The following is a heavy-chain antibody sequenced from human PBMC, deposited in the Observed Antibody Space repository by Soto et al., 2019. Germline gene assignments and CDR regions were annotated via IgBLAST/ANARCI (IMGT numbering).Heavy chain of an antibody. J-gene: IGHJ4*02. CDR2: IIPMFGTA. D-gene: IGHD5-18*01. CDR1: GGTFSTYA. V-gene: IGHV1-69*12. Sequence: QVQLVQSGAEVKKPESSVKVSCKAPGGTFSTYAISWVRQAPGQGLEWMGGIIPMFGTANYAQRFQDRVTITADESTNTVYMGLSSLRSEDTAVYFCASGIQLWLRRIKTGYSGGGEGTVVTVSS. CDR3: ASGIQLWLRRIKTGYSG.